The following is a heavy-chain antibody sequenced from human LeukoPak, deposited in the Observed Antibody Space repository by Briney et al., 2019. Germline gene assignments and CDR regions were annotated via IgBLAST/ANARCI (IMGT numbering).Heavy chain of an antibody. J-gene: IGHJ3*02. CDR3: AIAAAGTHALDI. V-gene: IGHV3-23*01. Sequence: PGGSLRLSCAASGFTFSSYAMSWVRQAPGKGLEGVSAISGSGGSTYYADSVKGRFTISRDNSKNTLYLQMNSLRAEDTAVYYCAIAAAGTHALDIWGQGTMVTVSS. CDR2: ISGSGGST. D-gene: IGHD6-13*01. CDR1: GFTFSSYA.